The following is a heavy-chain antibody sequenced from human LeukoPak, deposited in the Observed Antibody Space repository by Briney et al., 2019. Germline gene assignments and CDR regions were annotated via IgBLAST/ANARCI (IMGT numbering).Heavy chain of an antibody. V-gene: IGHV4-31*03. Sequence: SQTLSLTCTVSGLSISSGGYYWTWLRQHTGKGLEWIGYIYYSGSTYYNPSLKSRVTMSVDTSKNQFSLRLSSVTAADTAVYYCALGYCGGGSCYGREYFQHWGQGTLVTVSS. D-gene: IGHD2-15*01. CDR3: ALGYCGGGSCYGREYFQH. CDR1: GLSISSGGYY. J-gene: IGHJ1*01. CDR2: IYYSGST.